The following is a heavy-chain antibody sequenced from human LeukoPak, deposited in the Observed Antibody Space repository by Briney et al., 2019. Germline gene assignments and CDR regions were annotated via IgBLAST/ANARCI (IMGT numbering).Heavy chain of an antibody. D-gene: IGHD4-17*01. CDR1: GGTFSSYA. J-gene: IGHJ4*02. V-gene: IGHV1-69*13. Sequence: GASVKVSCKASGGTFSSYAISWVRQAPGQGLEWMGGIIPIFGTANYAQKFQGRVTITADESTSTAYMELSSLRSEDTAVYYCARDYGRSRYFDYWGQGTLVTVSS. CDR2: IIPIFGTA. CDR3: ARDYGRSRYFDY.